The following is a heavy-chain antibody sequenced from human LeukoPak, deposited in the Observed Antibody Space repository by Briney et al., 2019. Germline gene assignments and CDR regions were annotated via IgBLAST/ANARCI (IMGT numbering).Heavy chain of an antibody. D-gene: IGHD1-26*01. Sequence: SVKVSCKSSGGTFSSYAISWVRQPPGQGLEWMGGIIPIFGTANYAQKFQGRVTITTDESTSTAYMELSSLRSEDTAVYYCARTEGGGSYYGYYYYMDVWGKGTTVTVSS. CDR2: IIPIFGTA. CDR1: GGTFSSYA. CDR3: ARTEGGGSYYGYYYYMDV. V-gene: IGHV1-69*05. J-gene: IGHJ6*03.